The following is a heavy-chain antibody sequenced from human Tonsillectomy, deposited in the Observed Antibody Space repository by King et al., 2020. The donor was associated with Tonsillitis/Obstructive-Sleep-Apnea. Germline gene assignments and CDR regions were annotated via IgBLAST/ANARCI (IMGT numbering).Heavy chain of an antibody. CDR2: INNDGSNT. V-gene: IGHV3-74*01. J-gene: IGHJ6*03. Sequence: VQLVESGGGLVQPGGSLRLSCAASGFTFSTYWMHWVRQAPGKGLVWVSHINNDGSNTNYADSVKGRFTISRDNPRNTLYLLMNSLRAEDTVLYYCARGATYYDFWSGFSPAYYMDVWGKGTTVTVSS. CDR1: GFTFSTYW. CDR3: ARGATYYDFWSGFSPAYYMDV. D-gene: IGHD3-3*01.